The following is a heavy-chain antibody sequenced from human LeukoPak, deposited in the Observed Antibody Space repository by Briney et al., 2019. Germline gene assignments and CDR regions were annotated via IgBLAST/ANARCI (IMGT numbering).Heavy chain of an antibody. CDR1: GFTFSSSA. CDR3: AREIRYCSGGNCYLFDY. Sequence: GGSLRLSCAASGFTFSSSAMTWVRQSPGKGLEWVSAISGGGSTTYYAYYADSVKGRFTISRDDSKNTLYLQMNSLRAEDTAVYYCAREIRYCSGGNCYLFDYWGQGTLATVSS. CDR2: ISGGGSTTYYA. J-gene: IGHJ4*02. V-gene: IGHV3-23*01. D-gene: IGHD2-15*01.